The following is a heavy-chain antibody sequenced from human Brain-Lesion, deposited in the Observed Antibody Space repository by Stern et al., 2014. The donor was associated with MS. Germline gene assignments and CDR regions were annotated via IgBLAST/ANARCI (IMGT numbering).Heavy chain of an antibody. CDR1: GFTFSSYG. CDR3: ARGHIPYAYNYLFDY. Sequence: QLVQSGGGVVQPGTSLRLSCAASGFTFSSYGMHWVRQAPGKGLEWVGLAWYDGSTAYYTNSVKGRFTISRDNSKNTLSLQMNSLTAEDTAVYYCARGHIPYAYNYLFDYWGQGTLVTVSS. CDR2: AWYDGSTA. V-gene: IGHV3-33*01. J-gene: IGHJ4*02. D-gene: IGHD5-24*01.